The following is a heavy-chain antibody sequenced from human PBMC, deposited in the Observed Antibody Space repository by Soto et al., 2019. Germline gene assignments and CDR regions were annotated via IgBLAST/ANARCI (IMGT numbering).Heavy chain of an antibody. J-gene: IGHJ4*01. CDR1: GFTFNSYT. Sequence: GGSLRLSCAASGFTFNSYTMAWVRQAPGKGLEWVSSISGSGGSPSYADSVQGLFTISRDNSRNTLSLQMNSLRAEDTATYYCAEARGRGNSCYVSEYWGHGCLGSVS. V-gene: IGHV3-23*01. CDR3: AEARGRGNSCYVSEY. CDR2: ISGSGGSP. D-gene: IGHD2-2*01.